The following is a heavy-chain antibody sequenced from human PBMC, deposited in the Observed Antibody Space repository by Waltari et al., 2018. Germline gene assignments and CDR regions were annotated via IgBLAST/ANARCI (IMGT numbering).Heavy chain of an antibody. V-gene: IGHV4-34*01. CDR3: ARRGRGYTYSYLPF. J-gene: IGHJ4*02. D-gene: IGHD5-18*01. CDR1: GGPFSGYF. Sequence: QVKLEQWGTGLLQPSGNLSLTCAVDGGPFSGYFWTWIRQPPGKGLEWIGEINDIGTTNYNVSLRSRITMSIDTAKKQFSLILRSVTAADTAVYYCARRGRGYTYSYLPFWAQGTQVTVSS. CDR2: INDIGTT.